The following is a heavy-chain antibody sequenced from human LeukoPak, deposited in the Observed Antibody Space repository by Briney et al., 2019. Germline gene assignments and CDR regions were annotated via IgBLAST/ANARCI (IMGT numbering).Heavy chain of an antibody. Sequence: NPSETLSLTCNVSGGSISSSKKYWGWIRQPPGKGLEWIGSIYYSGSTYYNPSLKSRVTISVDTSKNQFSLKLSSVTAADTAVYYCARQGSIWWYAWYFDLWGRGTLVTLSS. CDR1: GGSISSSKKY. V-gene: IGHV4-39*01. D-gene: IGHD2-15*01. CDR2: IYYSGST. J-gene: IGHJ2*01. CDR3: ARQGSIWWYAWYFDL.